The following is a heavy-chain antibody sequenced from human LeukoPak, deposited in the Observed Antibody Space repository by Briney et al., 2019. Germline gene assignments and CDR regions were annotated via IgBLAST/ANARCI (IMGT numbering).Heavy chain of an antibody. J-gene: IGHJ6*03. Sequence: GGSLRLSCAASGFTFSSYWMHWVRQAPGKGLVWVSRINSDGSDTNYADSVKGRFTISRDNAKNSLYLQMNSLRAEDTAVYYCARVGLGGYDEDLYYMDVWGKGTTVTISS. CDR3: ARVGLGGYDEDLYYMDV. CDR1: GFTFSSYW. D-gene: IGHD5-12*01. V-gene: IGHV3-74*01. CDR2: INSDGSDT.